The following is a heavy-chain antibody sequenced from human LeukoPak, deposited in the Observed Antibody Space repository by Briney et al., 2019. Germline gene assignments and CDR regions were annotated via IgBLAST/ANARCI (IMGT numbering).Heavy chain of an antibody. J-gene: IGHJ4*02. CDR1: GGSISTYY. CDR3: ARGFSSGWSDYPTFDY. V-gene: IGHV4-59*01. CDR2: IYYTGST. D-gene: IGHD6-19*01. Sequence: SETLSLTCTVSGGSISTYYWSWIRQPPGKGLEWIGDIYYTGSTNQNPSLKSRVTMSVDSSNNQFSLKLNSVTAADTAVYYCARGFSSGWSDYPTFDYWGQGTLVTVSS.